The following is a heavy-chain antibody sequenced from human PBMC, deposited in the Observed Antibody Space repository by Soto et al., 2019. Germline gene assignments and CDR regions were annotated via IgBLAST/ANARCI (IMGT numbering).Heavy chain of an antibody. CDR2: IYSGGST. Sequence: GGSLRLSCAASGFTVSSNYMSWVRQAPGKGLEWVSVIYSGGSTYYADSVKGRFTISRDNSKNTLYLQMNSLRAEDTAVYYCAREITWGAAGGDAFDIWGQGTMVTVSS. J-gene: IGHJ3*02. V-gene: IGHV3-53*01. CDR1: GFTVSSNY. D-gene: IGHD6-13*01. CDR3: AREITWGAAGGDAFDI.